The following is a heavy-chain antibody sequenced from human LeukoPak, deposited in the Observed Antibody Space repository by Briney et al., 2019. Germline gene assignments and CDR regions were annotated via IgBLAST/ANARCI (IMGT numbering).Heavy chain of an antibody. CDR1: GGSLNGYY. D-gene: IGHD3-3*01. CDR3: ARVPLRFLEPFDY. V-gene: IGHV4-34*01. Sequence: NPSETLSLTCSVYGGSLNGYYWSWLREPPGKGLEWLGEISHSGTTNYNPSLTSRVTMSLDPSKKQFSLKLNSATAADTAVYYCARVPLRFLEPFDYWGQGTLVTVSS. CDR2: ISHSGTT. J-gene: IGHJ4*02.